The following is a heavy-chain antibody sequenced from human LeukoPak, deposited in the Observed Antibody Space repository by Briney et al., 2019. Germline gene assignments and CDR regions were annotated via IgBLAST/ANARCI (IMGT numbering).Heavy chain of an antibody. CDR3: ARDRVGATDRGDYYYYGMDV. Sequence: GGSLRLSCAASGFTFSSYGMHWVRQAPGKGLEWVAVIWYDGSNKYYADSVKGRFTISRDNSKNTLYLQMNSLRAEDTAVYYCARDRVGATDRGDYYYYGMDVWGQGTTVTVSS. D-gene: IGHD1-26*01. J-gene: IGHJ6*02. CDR2: IWYDGSNK. V-gene: IGHV3-33*01. CDR1: GFTFSSYG.